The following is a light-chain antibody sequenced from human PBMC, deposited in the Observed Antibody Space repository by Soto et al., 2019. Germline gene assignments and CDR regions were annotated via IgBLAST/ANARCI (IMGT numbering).Light chain of an antibody. CDR3: QVWDSSSNHRGV. CDR1: NIGSKG. CDR2: RDN. V-gene: IGLV3-12*01. J-gene: IGLJ7*01. Sequence: SYELTQPHSVSVATAQMARITCGGNNIGSKGVHWIHQRPGQDPVLVIFRDNSRPSGIPERFSGSNPGNTTTLTLSRIEAGDEADYYCQVWDSSSNHRGVFGGGTQLTVL.